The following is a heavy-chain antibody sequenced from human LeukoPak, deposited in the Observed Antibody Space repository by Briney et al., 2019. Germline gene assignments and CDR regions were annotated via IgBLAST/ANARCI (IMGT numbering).Heavy chain of an antibody. J-gene: IGHJ4*02. V-gene: IGHV4-4*07. D-gene: IGHD3-22*01. CDR3: AREEFLHEIDSSGYFVY. CDR2: VYSSGVG. CDR1: GGSITGYY. Sequence: SETLSLTCTVSGGSITGYYWNWIRQPAGQGLEWLGRVYSSGVGNYNPSLASRVTMSVDTSKNQSSLKLTSLTAADTAVYYCAREEFLHEIDSSGYFVYWGQGTLVTVSP.